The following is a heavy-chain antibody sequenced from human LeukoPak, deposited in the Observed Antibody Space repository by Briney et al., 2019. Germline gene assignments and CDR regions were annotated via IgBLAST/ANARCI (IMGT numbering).Heavy chain of an antibody. CDR3: ARDRDCGDGGCYPHFDY. D-gene: IGHD2-15*01. CDR2: IRQDGSDR. CDR1: GFTFSNYW. Sequence: PGGSLRLSCAASGFTFSNYWMSWVRQSPGKGLEWVANIRQDGSDRYYIDSVRGRFTISRDNAKNSLSLQMNSLRVEDTAVYYCARDRDCGDGGCYPHFDYWGQGVQVTVSS. V-gene: IGHV3-7*01. J-gene: IGHJ4*02.